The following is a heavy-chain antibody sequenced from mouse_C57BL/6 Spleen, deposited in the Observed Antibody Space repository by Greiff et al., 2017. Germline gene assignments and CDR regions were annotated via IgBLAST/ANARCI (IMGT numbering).Heavy chain of an antibody. CDR1: GYTFTDYY. Sequence: QVQLQQSGAELVRPGASVKLSCKASGYTFTDYYINWVKQRPGQGLEWIARIYPGSGNTYYNEKFKGKATLTAEKSSSTAYMQLSSLTSEDSAVYFGARSTTVVATDYWGQGTTRTVSS. D-gene: IGHD1-1*01. V-gene: IGHV1-76*01. CDR2: IYPGSGNT. J-gene: IGHJ2*01. CDR3: ARSTTVVATDY.